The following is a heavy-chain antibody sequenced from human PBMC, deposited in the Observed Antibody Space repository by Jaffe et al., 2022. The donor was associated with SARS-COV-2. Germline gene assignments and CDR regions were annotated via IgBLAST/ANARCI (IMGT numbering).Heavy chain of an antibody. CDR3: ARLSIAPRTRGGHFQH. D-gene: IGHD6-6*01. CDR2: ISGSGGST. CDR1: GFSFSSYA. Sequence: EVQLLESGGGLVQPGGSLRLSCAASGFSFSSYAMSWVRQAPGKGLDWVSGISGSGGSTYYADSVKGRFTISRDNSQNTLYLQMNSLRADDTAVYYCARLSIAPRTRGGHFQHWGQGTLVTVSS. J-gene: IGHJ1*01. V-gene: IGHV3-23*01.